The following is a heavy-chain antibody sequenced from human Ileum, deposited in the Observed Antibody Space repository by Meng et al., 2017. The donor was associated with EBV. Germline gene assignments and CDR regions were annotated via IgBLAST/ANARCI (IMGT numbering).Heavy chain of an antibody. CDR1: RYPFTGYY. CDR2: INPNGGDR. J-gene: IGHJ5*02. V-gene: IGHV1-2*06. CDR3: ARFRIQAGALDT. D-gene: IGHD2/OR15-2a*01. Sequence: QVPLLHAGAEVKRPGASVRLSCGVFRYPFTGYYKHWLRQAPGQGLGWMGRINPNGGDRNYAQNFHGRVTLTLDMAIHTAIMDLSSLKSDDTAVYYCARFRIQAGALDTWGQGTLVTVSS.